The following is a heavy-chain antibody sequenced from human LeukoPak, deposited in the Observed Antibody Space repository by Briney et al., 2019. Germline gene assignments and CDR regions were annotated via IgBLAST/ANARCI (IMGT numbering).Heavy chain of an antibody. CDR3: GKRGDFYGDDSPVDY. CDR2: ISASGGNT. D-gene: IGHD4-17*01. V-gene: IGHV3-23*01. CDR1: GFTFSNYA. Sequence: PGGSLRLSCAASGFTFSNYATSWVRQAPGKGLECVSTISASGGNTSYADSVKGRFTISKDNSKNTLYLQMNSLRAEDSAMYYCGKRGDFYGDDSPVDYWGQGALVIVSS. J-gene: IGHJ4*02.